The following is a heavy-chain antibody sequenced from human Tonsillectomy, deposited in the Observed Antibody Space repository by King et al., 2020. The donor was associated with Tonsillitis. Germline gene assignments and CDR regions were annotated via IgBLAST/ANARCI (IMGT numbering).Heavy chain of an antibody. CDR3: ARAENYDSSGYYGGMDA. V-gene: IGHV3-21*01. CDR1: GFTFSSYS. Sequence: VQLVESGGGLVKPGGSLRLSCAASGFTFSSYSMNWVRQAPGKGLEWVSSISGSSSYIYYADSVKGRFTISRDNAKKSLYLQMNSLRAEDTAVYYCARAENYDSSGYYGGMDAWGQGTPFTVSS. CDR2: ISGSSSYI. D-gene: IGHD3-22*01. J-gene: IGHJ6*02.